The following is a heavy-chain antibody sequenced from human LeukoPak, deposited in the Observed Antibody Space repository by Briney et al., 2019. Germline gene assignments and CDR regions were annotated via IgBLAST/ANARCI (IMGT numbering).Heavy chain of an antibody. J-gene: IGHJ6*02. CDR2: IYYSGST. CDR1: GGSISSYY. D-gene: IGHD2-15*01. CDR3: ARHRPDCSGGSCYLYGMDV. V-gene: IGHV4-59*08. Sequence: PSETLSLTCTVSGGSISSYYWSWIRQPPGKGLEWIGYIYYSGSTNYNPSLKSRVTISVDTSKNQFSLKLSSVTAADTAVYYCARHRPDCSGGSCYLYGMDVWGQGTTVTVSS.